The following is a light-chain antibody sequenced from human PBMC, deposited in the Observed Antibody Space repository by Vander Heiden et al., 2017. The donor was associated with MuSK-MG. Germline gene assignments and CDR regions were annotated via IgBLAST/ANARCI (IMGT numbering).Light chain of an antibody. Sequence: QSALTQPPSASGSPGQSVTISCPGTSMDVGGDSDVSWNQQPPGKAPNIMILDVSKRHAGGPERVSGSKSGNTAALTVSGLQAEDEADDYCSSYADSNNLDWVFGGGTKRTVL. CDR2: DVS. V-gene: IGLV2-8*01. CDR3: SSYADSNNLDWV. CDR1: SMDVGGDSD. J-gene: IGLJ3*02.